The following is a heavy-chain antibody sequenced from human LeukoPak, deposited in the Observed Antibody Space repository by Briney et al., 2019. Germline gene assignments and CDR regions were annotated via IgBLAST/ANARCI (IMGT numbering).Heavy chain of an antibody. D-gene: IGHD3-22*01. Sequence: EPSETLSLTCTVSGGSISSSSYYWGWIRQPPGKGLEWIGSIYYSGSTYYNPSLKSRVTISADTSKNQFSLKLSSVTAADTAVYYCARHSSGYSSWGQGTLVTVSS. CDR3: ARHSSGYSS. CDR2: IYYSGST. V-gene: IGHV4-39*01. CDR1: GGSISSSSYY. J-gene: IGHJ5*02.